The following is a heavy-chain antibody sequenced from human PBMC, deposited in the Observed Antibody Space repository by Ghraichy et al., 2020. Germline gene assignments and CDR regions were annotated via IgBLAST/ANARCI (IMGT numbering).Heavy chain of an antibody. CDR2: ISSSSSYI. Sequence: GGSLRLSCTASGFAFSAYTMNWVRQAPVKGLDWVSSISSSSSYIRYADSVRGRFTISRDNSKNSLYLEMNSLRADDTAVYYCARVVPGIAVAGNDYWGQGTLVTASS. J-gene: IGHJ4*02. CDR1: GFAFSAYT. D-gene: IGHD6-19*01. V-gene: IGHV3-21*06. CDR3: ARVVPGIAVAGNDY.